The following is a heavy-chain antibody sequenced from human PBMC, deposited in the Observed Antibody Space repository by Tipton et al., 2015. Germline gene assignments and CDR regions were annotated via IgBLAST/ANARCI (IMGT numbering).Heavy chain of an antibody. D-gene: IGHD3-22*01. J-gene: IGHJ4*02. V-gene: IGHV4-34*09. CDR2: INQGGSA. Sequence: TLSLTCAVYGGSLSGYYWSWIRQSPGRGLEWIGEINQGGSANYNPSLKSRVTMSVDTSKNHFSLRLTSVTAADTAVYYCARDDSSGYYFDCWGQGILVTVSS. CDR3: ARDDSSGYYFDC. CDR1: GGSLSGYY.